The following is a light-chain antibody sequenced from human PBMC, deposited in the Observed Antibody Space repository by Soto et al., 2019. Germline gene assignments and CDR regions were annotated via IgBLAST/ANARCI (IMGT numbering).Light chain of an antibody. Sequence: EIVLTQSPGTLSLSPGERATLSCRASQSISSSSLAWYQQKPGQAPRLLIYGASSRATGIPDRFSGSGSGTDFTLTISRLEPEDFAVYYCQQYNDWPQTFGQGTKVEIK. CDR1: QSISSSS. CDR3: QQYNDWPQT. V-gene: IGKV3-20*01. CDR2: GAS. J-gene: IGKJ1*01.